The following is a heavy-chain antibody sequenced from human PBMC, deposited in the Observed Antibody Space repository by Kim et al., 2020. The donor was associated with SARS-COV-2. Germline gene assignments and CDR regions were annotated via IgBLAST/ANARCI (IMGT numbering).Heavy chain of an antibody. Sequence: GGSLRLSCAASGFTFSTYAMSWVRQAPGKGLEWVSGISGSGTRTYYADSVKGRFAISRDNSKNTLYLQMNSLRAEDTAVYYCAKDRRAITLIVVVSFDYWGQGTLVTVSS. V-gene: IGHV3-23*01. D-gene: IGHD3-22*01. CDR1: GFTFSTYA. J-gene: IGHJ4*02. CDR3: AKDRRAITLIVVVSFDY. CDR2: ISGSGTRT.